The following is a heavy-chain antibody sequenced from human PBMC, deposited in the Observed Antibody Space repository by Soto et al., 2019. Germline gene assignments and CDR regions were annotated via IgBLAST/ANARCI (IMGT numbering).Heavy chain of an antibody. V-gene: IGHV1-18*01. D-gene: IGHD6-19*01. CDR1: GYTFTDYG. Sequence: QVQLVQSGAEVKKPGASVKVSCKASGYTFTDYGVIWVRQAPGQGLEWMGWISPYNGNTKYPQNLQGRVTMTTDTSTSTAYMERRSRGSDDTAVYYGARVGWLALDYWGQGTPVTVSS. J-gene: IGHJ4*02. CDR2: ISPYNGNT. CDR3: ARVGWLALDY.